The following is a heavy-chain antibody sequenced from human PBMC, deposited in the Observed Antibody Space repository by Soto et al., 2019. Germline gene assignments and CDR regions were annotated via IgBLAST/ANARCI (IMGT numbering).Heavy chain of an antibody. CDR2: IRSDGSNI. CDR1: GFSFSTSG. Sequence: GSLRLSCAASGFSFSTSGMHWVRQAPGKGLEWVAIIRSDGSNIYYADSVKGRFTISRDNSKNTLYLQMSSLRAEDTALYYCARRTRQDFDNAYYGLDVWGQGTMVTVS. CDR3: ARRTRQDFDNAYYGLDV. V-gene: IGHV3-33*01. D-gene: IGHD3-16*01. J-gene: IGHJ6*02.